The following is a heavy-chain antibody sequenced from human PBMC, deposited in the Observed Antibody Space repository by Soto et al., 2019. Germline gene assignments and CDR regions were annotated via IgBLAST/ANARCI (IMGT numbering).Heavy chain of an antibody. CDR3: TKGGIPRRYNIPKVDFDY. V-gene: IGHV3-23*01. CDR2: ISGSGATT. J-gene: IGHJ4*02. D-gene: IGHD1-1*01. Sequence: EVHLLESGGDLVQRGGSLRLSCAASGFIFSNYAMSWVRQAPGKGLEWVSAISGSGATTYYPDSVKGRFTISRDNSKNTRDLQMNSLRAEDTAVYYCTKGGIPRRYNIPKVDFDYWGQGSLVTVSS. CDR1: GFIFSNYA.